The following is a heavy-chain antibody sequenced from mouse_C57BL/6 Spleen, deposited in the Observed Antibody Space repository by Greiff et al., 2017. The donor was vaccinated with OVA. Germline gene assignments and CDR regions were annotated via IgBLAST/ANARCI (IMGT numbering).Heavy chain of an antibody. V-gene: IGHV3-6*01. D-gene: IGHD1-1*01. CDR2: ISYDGSN. CDR1: GYSITSGYY. Sequence: EVQLQQSGPGLVKPSQSLSLTCSVTGYSITSGYYWNWIRQFPGNKLEWMGYISYDGSNNYNPSLKNRISITRDTSKNQFFLKLNSVTTEDTATYYCARYGSSLAFDVWGTGTTVTVSS. CDR3: ARYGSSLAFDV. J-gene: IGHJ1*03.